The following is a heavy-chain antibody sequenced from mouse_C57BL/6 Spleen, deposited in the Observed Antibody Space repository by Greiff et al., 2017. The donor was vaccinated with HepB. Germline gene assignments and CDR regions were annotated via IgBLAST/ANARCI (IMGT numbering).Heavy chain of an antibody. CDR2: ISYDGSN. V-gene: IGHV3-6*01. CDR3: ATWYYFDY. Sequence: EVQLVESGPGLVKPSQSLSLTCSVTGYSITSGYYWNWIRQFPGNKLEWMGYISYDGSNNYNPSLKNRISITRDTSKNQFFLKLNSVTTEDTATYYCATWYYFDYWGQGTTLTVSS. J-gene: IGHJ2*01. CDR1: GYSITSGYY.